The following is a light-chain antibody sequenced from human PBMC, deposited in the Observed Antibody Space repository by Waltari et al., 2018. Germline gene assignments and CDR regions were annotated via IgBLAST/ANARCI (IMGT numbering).Light chain of an antibody. CDR1: QRVGRSS. CDR2: RAS. V-gene: IGKV3-20*01. CDR3: QQHGTLPAT. Sequence: EIVLTNSPGTASLSPGERVNISCRASQRVGRSSLAWYQQKPGQAPSLVIYRASRRATGIPDRFSGSGSGTDFSLTISRLEPEDFAVYYCQQHGTLPATFGQGTKVEIK. J-gene: IGKJ1*01.